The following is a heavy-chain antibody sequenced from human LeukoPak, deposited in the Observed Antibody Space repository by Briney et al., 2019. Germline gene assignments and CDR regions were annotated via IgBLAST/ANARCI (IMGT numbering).Heavy chain of an antibody. Sequence: KSSEPLSLTCAVYGGSFSGYYWSWIRQPAGKGLEWIGEINHSGSTNYNPSLKSRVTISVDTSKNQFSLKLSSVTAADTAVYYCARVSSGWLYYFDYWGQGTLVTVSS. CDR3: ARVSSGWLYYFDY. CDR2: INHSGST. D-gene: IGHD6-19*01. CDR1: GGSFSGYY. J-gene: IGHJ4*02. V-gene: IGHV4-34*01.